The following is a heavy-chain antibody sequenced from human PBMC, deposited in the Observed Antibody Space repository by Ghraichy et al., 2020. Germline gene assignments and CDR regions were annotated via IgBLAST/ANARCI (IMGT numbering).Heavy chain of an antibody. CDR1: GFTFSSYA. Sequence: GSLRLSCAASGFTFSSYAMSWVRQAPGKGLEWVSGISGGGGTTYYADFVRGRFTISRDKSKNTLYLQMNSLRAEDTAVYYCAKNAAYGMAGTEGVDYWGQGTLVTVSS. J-gene: IGHJ4*02. CDR3: AKNAAYGMAGTEGVDY. CDR2: ISGGGGTT. V-gene: IGHV3-23*01. D-gene: IGHD5-24*01.